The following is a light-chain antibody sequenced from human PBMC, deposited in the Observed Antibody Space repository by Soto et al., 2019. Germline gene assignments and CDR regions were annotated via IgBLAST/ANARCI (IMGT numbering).Light chain of an antibody. V-gene: IGLV2-8*01. J-gene: IGLJ1*01. CDR3: TSYAGSGGYV. Sequence: QSVLTQPPSASGSPGQSVTISCTGTSSDVGAYNYVSWYQQLPGKAPKFIIYEVSKRPSGVPDRFSGSKSGNTASLTVSGLQAEDEADYYCTSYAGSGGYVFGTGTQLTVL. CDR2: EVS. CDR1: SSDVGAYNY.